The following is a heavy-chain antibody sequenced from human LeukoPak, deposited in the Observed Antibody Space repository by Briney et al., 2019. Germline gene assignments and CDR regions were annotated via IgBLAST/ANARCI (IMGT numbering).Heavy chain of an antibody. Sequence: PGESLKISCKGLGYSFSSYWNAWVRQRPGKGLWRMGIIYPGGSETRYDPSFQGQVTISADSSTSTAYLQWSSLRASDTAMYYCARASRDGYNQNFDHWGQGTLVTVSS. V-gene: IGHV5-51*01. J-gene: IGHJ4*02. CDR2: IYPGGSET. CDR1: GYSFSSYW. CDR3: ARASRDGYNQNFDH. D-gene: IGHD5-24*01.